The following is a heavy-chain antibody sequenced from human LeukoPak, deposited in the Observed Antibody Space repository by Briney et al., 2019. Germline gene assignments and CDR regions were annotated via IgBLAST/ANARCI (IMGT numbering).Heavy chain of an antibody. CDR3: TRDRRSGYSYGYGDH. CDR1: GFTFGDYA. V-gene: IGHV3-49*03. Sequence: PGRSLRLSCTASGFTFGDYAMSWFRQAPGKGLEWVGFIRSKAYGGTTEYAASVKGRFTISRDDSKSIAYLQMNSLKTEDTAVYYCTRDRRSGYSYGYGDHWGQGTLVTVSS. D-gene: IGHD5-18*01. J-gene: IGHJ4*02. CDR2: IRSKAYGGTT.